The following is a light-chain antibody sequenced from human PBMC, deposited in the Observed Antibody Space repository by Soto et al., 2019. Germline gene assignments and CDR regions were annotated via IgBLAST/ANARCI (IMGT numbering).Light chain of an antibody. CDR3: QQTYRTPFT. J-gene: IGKJ4*01. Sequence: DIQMTQSPSSLAASVGDRVNITCRTGQTIGTFLNWYQQKVGKAPKLLIFGASNLQSAVPSRFSGSGSGTEFTLTVSSLEAEDFATYYCQQTYRTPFTFGGGTTVDIK. V-gene: IGKV1-39*01. CDR2: GAS. CDR1: QTIGTF.